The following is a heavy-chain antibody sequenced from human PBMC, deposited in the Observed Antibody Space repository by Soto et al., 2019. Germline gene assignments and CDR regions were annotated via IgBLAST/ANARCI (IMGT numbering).Heavy chain of an antibody. D-gene: IGHD1-26*01. J-gene: IGHJ6*02. CDR2: SYSGGST. Sequence: EVQLVESGGGLVQPGGSLRLSCAASGFIVSSSYMSWVRQAPGKGLEWVSDSYSGGSTYYADSVKGRFTISRDNSKNTLYLQMNSLRAEDTAVYFCARDVISYSYYYYGTAVSGQGTKVTVSS. V-gene: IGHV3-66*01. CDR3: ARDVISYSYYYYGTAV. CDR1: GFIVSSSY.